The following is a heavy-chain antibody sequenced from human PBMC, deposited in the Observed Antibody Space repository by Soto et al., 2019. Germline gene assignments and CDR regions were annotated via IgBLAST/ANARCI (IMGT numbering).Heavy chain of an antibody. J-gene: IGHJ4*02. CDR1: GFTFTVYA. CDR3: VNILMQHDLEGG. Sequence: EVQMVASGGDLVQPGSSLRLSCLASGFTFTVYAFHWVRQAPGKGLEFVAAISSDGTKTYYADSVKGRFTISRDTSKNTLFLHMNRLRAEDTALYYCVNILMQHDLEGGWGQGTLVTVSS. V-gene: IGHV3-64D*08. CDR2: ISSDGTKT. D-gene: IGHD3-3*01.